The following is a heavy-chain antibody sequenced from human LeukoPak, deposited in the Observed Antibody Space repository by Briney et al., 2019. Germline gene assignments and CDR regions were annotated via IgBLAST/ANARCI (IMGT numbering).Heavy chain of an antibody. D-gene: IGHD1-26*01. Sequence: GGSLRLSCAASGFTFSSYAIHWVRQAPGKGLEWVAVISSDESKKLYADSVKGRFTISRDNSRNTYLQMNSLSPEDTAVYYCARAGRSVEQGSTYYDYFDFWGQGALVTVSS. J-gene: IGHJ4*02. CDR2: ISSDESKK. V-gene: IGHV3-30*04. CDR1: GFTFSSYA. CDR3: ARAGRSVEQGSTYYDYFDF.